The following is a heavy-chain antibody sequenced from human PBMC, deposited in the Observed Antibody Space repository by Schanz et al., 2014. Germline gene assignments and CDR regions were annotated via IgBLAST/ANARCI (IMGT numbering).Heavy chain of an antibody. CDR2: INPSGGST. CDR1: GGTFSSYT. CDR3: ARAKRFGDMDV. D-gene: IGHD3-10*01. V-gene: IGHV1-69*08. J-gene: IGHJ6*02. Sequence: QVQLVQSEAEVKKPGSSVKVSCKASGGTFSSYTISWVRQAPGQGLEWMGMINPSGGSTTYAQKFQGRVTLTTDTSTSTAYMELRNLRSDDTAVYYCARAKRFGDMDVWGQGTTVTVSS.